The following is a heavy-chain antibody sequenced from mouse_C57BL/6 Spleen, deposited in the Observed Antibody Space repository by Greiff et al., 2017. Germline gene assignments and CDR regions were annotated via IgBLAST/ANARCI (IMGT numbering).Heavy chain of an antibody. CDR3: ALIYYYGSSDWYFDV. CDR2: IDPSDSET. D-gene: IGHD1-1*01. J-gene: IGHJ1*03. V-gene: IGHV1-52*01. Sequence: QVQLQQPGAELVRPGSSVKLSCKASGYTFTSYWMHWVKQRPIQGLEWIGNIDPSDSETHYNQKFKDKATLTVDKSSSTAYMQLSSLTSEDSAVYYCALIYYYGSSDWYFDVWGTGTTVTVSS. CDR1: GYTFTSYW.